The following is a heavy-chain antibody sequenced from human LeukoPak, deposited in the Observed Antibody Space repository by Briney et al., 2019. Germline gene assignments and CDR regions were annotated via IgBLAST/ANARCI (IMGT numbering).Heavy chain of an antibody. D-gene: IGHD3-16*01. Sequence: GGSLRLSCAASGFTFSYHWMTWVRQAPGKGLEFMANLKQDGSVINYVDSVRGRFTISRDTAKNSLYLYMNSLRAEDTAVYYCARDGGWTTFDSWGEGTLVAVSS. CDR2: LKQDGSVI. CDR1: GFTFSYHW. CDR3: ARDGGWTTFDS. J-gene: IGHJ4*02. V-gene: IGHV3-7*01.